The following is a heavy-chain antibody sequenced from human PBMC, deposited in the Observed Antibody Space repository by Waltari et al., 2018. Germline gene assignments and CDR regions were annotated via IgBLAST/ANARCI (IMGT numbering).Heavy chain of an antibody. CDR2: ISGSGGSK. Sequence: EVQLLESGGGLVQPGGSLRLSCAASGFTFSSYAISWVRPAPGKGMEWVSAISGSGGSKYYADSVKGRFTISRDNSKNTLYLQMNSLRAEDTAVYYCAKVVPNILLWFGEFPGWFDPWGQGTLVTVSS. CDR3: AKVVPNILLWFGEFPGWFDP. J-gene: IGHJ5*02. V-gene: IGHV3-23*01. D-gene: IGHD3-10*01. CDR1: GFTFSSYA.